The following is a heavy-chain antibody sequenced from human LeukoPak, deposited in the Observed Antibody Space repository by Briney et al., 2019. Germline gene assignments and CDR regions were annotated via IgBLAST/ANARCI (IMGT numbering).Heavy chain of an antibody. V-gene: IGHV3-23*01. CDR3: ARGGDYGVKIDY. CDR1: GFTFSSYG. D-gene: IGHD4-17*01. J-gene: IGHJ4*02. Sequence: GGSLRLSCAASGFTFSSYGMSWVRQAPGKGLEWVSSISSTGGTTYYADSVKGRFTISRDNSKNTLYLQMNSLRAEDTAIYYCARGGDYGVKIDYWGQGTLVTVSS. CDR2: ISSTGGTT.